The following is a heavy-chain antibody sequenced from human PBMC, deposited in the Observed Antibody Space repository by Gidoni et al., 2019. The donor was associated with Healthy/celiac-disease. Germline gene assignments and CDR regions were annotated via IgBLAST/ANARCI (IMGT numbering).Heavy chain of an antibody. D-gene: IGHD1-1*01. CDR1: GFTFSSYS. CDR3: ARDHRNWNDVFSYYFDY. Sequence: EVQLVESGGGLVQPGGSLRLSCAASGFTFSSYSMNWVRQAPGKGLEWVSYSSSSSSTIYYADSVKGRFTISRDNAKNSLYLQMNSLRAEDTAVYYCARDHRNWNDVFSYYFDYWGQGTLVTVSS. J-gene: IGHJ4*02. V-gene: IGHV3-48*01. CDR2: SSSSSSTI.